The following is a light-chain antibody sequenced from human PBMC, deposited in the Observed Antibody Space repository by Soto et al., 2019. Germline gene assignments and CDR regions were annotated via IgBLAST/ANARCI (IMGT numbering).Light chain of an antibody. J-gene: IGLJ3*02. CDR1: NNEIGSSDY. V-gene: IGLV2-14*01. Sequence: QSVLTQPASVSASPGQSITISCTGGNNEIGSSDYVSWYQQHPGKAPKLIIYWVSNRPSGTSDRFSGSKSGNTASLTISGLQADDEGDYYCSSSTSSNTLVFGGGTKVTVL. CDR3: SSSTSSNTLV. CDR2: WVS.